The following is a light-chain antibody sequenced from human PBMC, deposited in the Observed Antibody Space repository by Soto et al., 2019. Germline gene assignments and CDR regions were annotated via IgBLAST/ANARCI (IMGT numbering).Light chain of an antibody. CDR3: LLSYSGAASYV. CDR1: TGAVTSGHY. J-gene: IGLJ1*01. CDR2: DTS. Sequence: QTVVTQEPSLTVSPGGTVTLTCGSSTGAVTSGHYPYWFQQKPGQAPRTLIYDTSNKHSWTPARFSGSLLGGKAALTLSGAQPEDEAEYYCLLSYSGAASYVFGTGTKVTVL. V-gene: IGLV7-46*01.